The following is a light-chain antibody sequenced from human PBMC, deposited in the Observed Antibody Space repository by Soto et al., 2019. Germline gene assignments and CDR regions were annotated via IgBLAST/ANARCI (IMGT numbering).Light chain of an antibody. CDR3: QRYARPLFT. CDR2: GAS. CDR1: QSVNSN. V-gene: IGKV3D-15*01. J-gene: IGKJ3*01. Sequence: EIVMTQSPATLSVSPGERATLSCRASQSVNSNLAWYQQKPGQPPRLLIYGASSRATGIPDRFSGSGGGTDITSTISREKAEDFAVYYRQRYARPLFTFGPGTKVDIK.